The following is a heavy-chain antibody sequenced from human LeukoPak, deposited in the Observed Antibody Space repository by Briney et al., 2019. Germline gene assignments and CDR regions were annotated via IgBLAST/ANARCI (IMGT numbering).Heavy chain of an antibody. J-gene: IGHJ5*02. Sequence: PGGSLRLSCAASGFTFSSYAMSWVRQAPGKGLEWVSAISGSGGSTYYADSVKGRFTISRDNSENTLYLQMNSLRAEDTAVYYCAKDRGSSWGRNWLDPWGQGTLVTVSS. CDR3: AKDRGSSWGRNWLDP. CDR1: GFTFSSYA. D-gene: IGHD6-13*01. V-gene: IGHV3-23*01. CDR2: ISGSGGST.